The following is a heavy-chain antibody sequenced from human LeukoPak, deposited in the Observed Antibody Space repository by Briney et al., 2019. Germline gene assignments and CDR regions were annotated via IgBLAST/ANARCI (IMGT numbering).Heavy chain of an antibody. CDR2: ISGTGSNT. CDR1: GFTFSSYA. Sequence: AGGSLRLSCAASGFTFSSYAMSWVRQAPGKGLEWVSAISGTGSNTYYADSVKGRFTISRDNSKNTLYLQMNSLRADDTAVYYCAKDRGGSRGYALLGLYWGQGTLVTVSS. J-gene: IGHJ4*02. V-gene: IGHV3-23*01. CDR3: AKDRGGSRGYALLGLY. D-gene: IGHD5-12*01.